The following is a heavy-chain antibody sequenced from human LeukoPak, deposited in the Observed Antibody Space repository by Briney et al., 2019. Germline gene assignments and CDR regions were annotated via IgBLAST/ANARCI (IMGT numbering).Heavy chain of an antibody. V-gene: IGHV4-4*07. Sequence: SETLSLTCSVSIDSLSSYYWSWIRQSAGKGLEWIRRIYVNGFTDYNPSLRGRVTISIDTSNKRFSMKLSSVTAADTAVYFCAGGGTQSLVVFDYWGQGNRVTVSS. J-gene: IGHJ4*02. CDR3: AGGGTQSLVVFDY. D-gene: IGHD1-26*01. CDR1: IDSLSSYY. CDR2: IYVNGFT.